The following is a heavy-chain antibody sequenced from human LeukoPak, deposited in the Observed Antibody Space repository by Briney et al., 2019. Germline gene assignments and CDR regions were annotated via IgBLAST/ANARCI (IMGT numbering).Heavy chain of an antibody. CDR2: IILIFGTA. CDR3: ARGPLSSYTVFDY. Sequence: SVKVSCKASGGTFSSYAISWVRQAPGQGLEWMGGIILIFGTANYAQKFQGRVTITADKSTSTAYMELSSLRSEDTAVYYCARGPLSSYTVFDYWGQGTLVTVSS. D-gene: IGHD4-11*01. V-gene: IGHV1-69*06. J-gene: IGHJ4*02. CDR1: GGTFSSYA.